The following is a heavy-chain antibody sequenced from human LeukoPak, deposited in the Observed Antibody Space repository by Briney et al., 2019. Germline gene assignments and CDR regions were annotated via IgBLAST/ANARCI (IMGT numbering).Heavy chain of an antibody. V-gene: IGHV3-23*01. CDR2: ISGSGGST. D-gene: IGHD2-2*01. Sequence: PGGSLRLSCAASGFTFSSYAMSWVRQAPGKGLEWVSAISGSGGSTYYADSVKGRFAISRDNSKNTLYLQMNSLRAEDTAVYYCAKVTRSSTSCHNCLYFQHWGQGTLVTVSS. CDR3: AKVTRSSTSCHNCLYFQH. CDR1: GFTFSSYA. J-gene: IGHJ1*01.